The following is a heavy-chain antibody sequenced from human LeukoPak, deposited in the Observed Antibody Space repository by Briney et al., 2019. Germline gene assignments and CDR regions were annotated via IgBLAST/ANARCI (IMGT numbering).Heavy chain of an antibody. J-gene: IGHJ4*02. Sequence: GGSLRLSCAASGFTLSDYYMNWVRQAPGKGLEWVSYISSTSSTMYYADSVKGRFTISRDSAKNSLYLQMNSLRDEDTAVYYCARESAYAFWYWGQGTLVAVSS. V-gene: IGHV3-48*02. CDR2: ISSTSSTM. CDR3: ARESAYAFWY. CDR1: GFTLSDYY. D-gene: IGHD3-3*01.